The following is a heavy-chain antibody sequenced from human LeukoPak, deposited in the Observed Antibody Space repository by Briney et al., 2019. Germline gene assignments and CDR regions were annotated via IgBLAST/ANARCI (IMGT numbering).Heavy chain of an antibody. D-gene: IGHD3-10*01. Sequence: SGGSLRLSCAASGFTFSSYWMHWVRQAPGKGLVWVSRINTDGSTSYADSVKGRFTISRDNAKNTLYLQMNSLRAEDTAVYYCARDWGGASDLWGQGTMVTVSS. V-gene: IGHV3-74*01. CDR1: GFTFSSYW. J-gene: IGHJ3*01. CDR3: ARDWGGASDL. CDR2: INTDGST.